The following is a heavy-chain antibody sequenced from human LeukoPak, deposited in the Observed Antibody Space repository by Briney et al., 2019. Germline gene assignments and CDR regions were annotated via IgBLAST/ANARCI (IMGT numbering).Heavy chain of an antibody. J-gene: IGHJ4*02. CDR2: ISSRGSTI. CDR3: ARDTRDGYNFRFDY. Sequence: PGGSLRLSCAGSGYTFSSYELNWVRQAPGKGLEWVSYISSRGSTIYYADSVRGRFTISRDNDKNSLYLQMDSLRADDRAVYYCARDTRDGYNFRFDYWGQGTLVTVSS. D-gene: IGHD5-24*01. V-gene: IGHV3-48*03. CDR1: GYTFSSYE.